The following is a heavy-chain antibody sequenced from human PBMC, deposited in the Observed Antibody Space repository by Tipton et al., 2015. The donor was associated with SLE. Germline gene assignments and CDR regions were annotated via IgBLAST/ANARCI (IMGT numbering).Heavy chain of an antibody. V-gene: IGHV4-59*11. D-gene: IGHD1-26*01. CDR3: ARARGSYQGYWYFDL. Sequence: TLSLTCTVSGGSIRSHYWSCIRQPPGKGLGWVGDIYYSGSTNHNPSLKRQVTISVDTSKNQFSLKLSPVTAADTAVYYCARARGSYQGYWYFDLWGRGTLVTVSS. CDR2: IYYSGST. J-gene: IGHJ2*01. CDR1: GGSIRSHY.